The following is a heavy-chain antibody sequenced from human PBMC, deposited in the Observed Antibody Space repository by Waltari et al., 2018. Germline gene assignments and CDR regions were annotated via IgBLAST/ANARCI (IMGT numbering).Heavy chain of an antibody. V-gene: IGHV3-23*01. CDR3: AKGSSGYSPFDY. D-gene: IGHD3-22*01. CDR2: ISGSGGST. J-gene: IGHJ4*02. Sequence: EVQLLESGGGVVQPGGSLRLSCGASGFTFSSYAMSWARQAPGKGLEWVSAISGSGGSTYYADSVKGRFTISRDNSKNTLYLQMNSLRAEDTAVYYCAKGSSGYSPFDYWGQGTLVTVSS. CDR1: GFTFSSYA.